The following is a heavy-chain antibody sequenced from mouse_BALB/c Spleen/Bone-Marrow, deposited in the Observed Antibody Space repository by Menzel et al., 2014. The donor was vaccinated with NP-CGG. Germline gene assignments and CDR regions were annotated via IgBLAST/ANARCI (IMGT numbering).Heavy chain of an antibody. CDR2: IDPSDSET. D-gene: IGHD2-1*01. CDR1: GYTFTSYW. CDR3: ARDHFYSGNYEFAY. V-gene: IGHV1-69*02. J-gene: IGHJ3*01. Sequence: VQLQQSGAELVKPGAPVKLSCKASGYTFTSYWMNWVKHRPGRGLEWIGRIDPSDSETHYNQKFKDKATLTVDKSSSTAYIQLSSLTSEDSAVYYCARDHFYSGNYEFAYWGQGTLVTVSA.